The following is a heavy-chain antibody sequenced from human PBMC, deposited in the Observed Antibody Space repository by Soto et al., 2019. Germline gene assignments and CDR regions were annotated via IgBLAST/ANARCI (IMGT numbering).Heavy chain of an antibody. CDR2: INAGNGNT. V-gene: IGHV1-3*01. CDR1: GYTFTGYA. D-gene: IGHD3-22*01. CDR3: ACYLRIAMIVGLFDL. Sequence: ASVKVSCKASGYTFTGYAMHWVRQAPGQRLEWMGWINAGNGNTKYSQKFQGRVTITRDTSASTAYMELRSLRSEDTAVYYCACYLRIAMIVGLFDLWGQGTLVIVSS. J-gene: IGHJ5*02.